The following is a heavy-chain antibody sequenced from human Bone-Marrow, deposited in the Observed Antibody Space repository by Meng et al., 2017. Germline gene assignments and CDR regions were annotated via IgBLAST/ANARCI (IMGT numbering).Heavy chain of an antibody. CDR1: GGSFSGYY. D-gene: IGHD3-16*01. CDR2: INHSGST. J-gene: IGHJ5*02. CDR3: AKARLWGDNWFDP. Sequence: QVQLQQWGAGLLKPSETLSLTCAVYGGSFSGYYWSWIRQPPGKGLEWIGEINHSGSTNYNPSPKSRVTISVDTSKNQFSLKLSSVTAADTAVYYCAKARLWGDNWFDPWGQGTLVTVS. V-gene: IGHV4-34*01.